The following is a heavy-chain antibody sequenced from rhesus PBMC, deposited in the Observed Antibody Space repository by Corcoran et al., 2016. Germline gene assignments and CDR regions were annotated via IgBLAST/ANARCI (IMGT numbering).Heavy chain of an antibody. D-gene: IGHD3-28*01. CDR2: IYSNSGST. V-gene: IGHV4-76*01. J-gene: IGHJ4*01. CDR1: GYSISSGYD. CDR3: AGTERLQYYYDSGYYPDY. Sequence: QVQLQESGPGVVKTSETLSLTCAVSGYSISSGYDWSWIRQPPGKGLEWIGYIYSNSGSTNYNPSLKHRGTHSKDPSKNQFSLKLSSVTAADTAVYYCAGTERLQYYYDSGYYPDYWGQGVLVTVSS.